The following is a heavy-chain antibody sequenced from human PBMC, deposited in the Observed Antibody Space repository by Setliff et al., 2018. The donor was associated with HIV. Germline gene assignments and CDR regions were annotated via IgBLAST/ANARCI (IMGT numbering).Heavy chain of an antibody. V-gene: IGHV1-18*01. J-gene: IGHJ3*01. Sequence: GASVKVSCKASGYSFTTYAISWVRQAPGQGLEWMGWISAYNGNTLYAQKFQGRVTMTTDTSTSTVYMELRSLRSDDTAVYYCARVPYRSAWFSGGHDAFDVWGQGTMVTVSS. CDR1: GYSFTTYA. D-gene: IGHD6-19*01. CDR2: ISAYNGNT. CDR3: ARVPYRSAWFSGGHDAFDV.